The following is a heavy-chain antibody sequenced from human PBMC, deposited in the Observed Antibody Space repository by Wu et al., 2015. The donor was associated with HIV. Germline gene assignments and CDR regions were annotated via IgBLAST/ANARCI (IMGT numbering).Heavy chain of an antibody. D-gene: IGHD3/OR15-3a*01. V-gene: IGHV1-2*02. J-gene: IGHJ3*02. CDR3: ARGDWAGTDAFDI. Sequence: QVQLVQSGAEVKKPGASVKVSCKASGYTFTGYHLHWVRQAPGQGLEWMGWITPNSGGTNYAQKFQGRVTMTRDTSINTAYMELSRLRSDDTAVYYCARGDWAGTDAFDIWGQGTMVTVSS. CDR2: ITPNSGGT. CDR1: GYTFTGYH.